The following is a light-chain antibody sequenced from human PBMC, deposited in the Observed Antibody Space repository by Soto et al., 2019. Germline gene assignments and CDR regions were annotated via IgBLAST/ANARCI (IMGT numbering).Light chain of an antibody. J-gene: IGLJ1*01. CDR2: EVN. V-gene: IGLV2-14*01. CDR3: SSYTSSSTFYV. CDR1: SSDVGGYNY. Sequence: QSVLTQPASVSGSPGQSITISCTGTSSDVGGYNYVSWYQQHPGKAPKLMIYEVNNRPSGVSNRFSGSKSGSTASLTISGLQAEDEADYYCSSYTSSSTFYVFGTGTKVTVL.